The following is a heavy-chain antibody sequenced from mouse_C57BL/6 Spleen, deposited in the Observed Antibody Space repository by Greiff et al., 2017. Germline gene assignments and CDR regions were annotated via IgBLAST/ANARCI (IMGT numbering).Heavy chain of an antibody. CDR1: GYSITSGYY. CDR2: ISYDGSN. D-gene: IGHD4-1*01. Sequence: EVKLQESGPGLVKPSQSLSLTCSVTGYSITSGYYWNWIRQFPGNKLEWMGYISYDGSNNYNPSLKNRISITRDTSKNQFFLKLNSVTTEDTATYYCARGLGGDYWRQGTTLTVSS. V-gene: IGHV3-6*01. J-gene: IGHJ2*01. CDR3: ARGLGGDY.